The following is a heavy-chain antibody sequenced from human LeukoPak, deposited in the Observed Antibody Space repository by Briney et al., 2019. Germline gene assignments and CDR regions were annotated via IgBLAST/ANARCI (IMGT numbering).Heavy chain of an antibody. D-gene: IGHD3-22*01. J-gene: IGHJ3*02. Sequence: GGSLRLSCAASGFTFSSYDMHWVRQATGKGLEWVSAIGTAGDTYYPGSVKGRFTISRENAKNSLYLQMNSLRAGDTAVYYCASSSSGYNAFDIWGQGTMVTVSS. V-gene: IGHV3-13*01. CDR2: IGTAGDT. CDR1: GFTFSSYD. CDR3: ASSSSGYNAFDI.